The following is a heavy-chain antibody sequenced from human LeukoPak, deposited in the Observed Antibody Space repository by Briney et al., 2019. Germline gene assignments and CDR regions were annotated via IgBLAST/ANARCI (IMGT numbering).Heavy chain of an antibody. D-gene: IGHD6-6*01. CDR1: GFTFSSYG. V-gene: IGHV3-33*01. Sequence: GGSLRLSCAASGFTFSSYGMHWARQAPGKGLEWVAVIWYDGSNKYYADSVKGRFTISRDNSKNTLYLQMNSLRAEDTAVYYCARDFAPNGAARDYYYYGMDVWGQGTTVTVSS. CDR2: IWYDGSNK. J-gene: IGHJ6*02. CDR3: ARDFAPNGAARDYYYYGMDV.